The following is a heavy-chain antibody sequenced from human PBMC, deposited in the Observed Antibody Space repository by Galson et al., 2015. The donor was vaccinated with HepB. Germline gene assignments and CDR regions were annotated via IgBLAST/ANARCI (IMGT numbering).Heavy chain of an antibody. D-gene: IGHD3-10*01. CDR2: ISTSSTYT. V-gene: IGHV3-11*06. Sequence: SLRLSCAASGFIFSEYYMNWIRLTPGKGLEWISYISTSSTYTNYADSVKGRFTISRDNARNAVYLQMNRLRVDDTAVYFCARKSFESSNYYDYWGRGILVTVSS. CDR3: ARKSFESSNYYDY. J-gene: IGHJ4*02. CDR1: GFIFSEYY.